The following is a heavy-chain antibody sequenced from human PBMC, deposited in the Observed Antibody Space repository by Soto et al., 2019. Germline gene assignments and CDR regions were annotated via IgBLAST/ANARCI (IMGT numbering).Heavy chain of an antibody. CDR2: ISWDGGST. V-gene: IGHV3-43*01. CDR3: AKGHTGQYGSSGYFDL. CDR1: GFTFDDYT. Sequence: EVQLVESGGVVVQPGGSPRLSCAASGFTFDDYTMHWVRQAPGKGLEWVSLISWDGGSTYYADSVKGRFTISRDNSKNSLYLQMNSLRTEDTALYYCAKGHTGQYGSSGYFDLWGRGTLVTVSS. J-gene: IGHJ2*01. D-gene: IGHD6-13*01.